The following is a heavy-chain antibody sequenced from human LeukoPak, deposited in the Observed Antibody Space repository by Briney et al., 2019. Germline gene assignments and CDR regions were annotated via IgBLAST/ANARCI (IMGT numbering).Heavy chain of an antibody. D-gene: IGHD3-22*01. V-gene: IGHV3-23*01. CDR2: LSGIGGIT. Sequence: PGGSLRLSCAASGFTFSGYSMNWVRQAPGKGLEWVSTLSGIGGITNYADSVKGRFTISRDNSKSTLYLQMNSLRAEDTAVYYCTTGDYYDSSGYYNPFSSDYWGQGTLVTVSS. J-gene: IGHJ4*02. CDR1: GFTFSGYS. CDR3: TTGDYYDSSGYYNPFSSDY.